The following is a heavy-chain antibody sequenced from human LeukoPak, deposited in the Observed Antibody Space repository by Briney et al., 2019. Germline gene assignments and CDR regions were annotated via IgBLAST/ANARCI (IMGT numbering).Heavy chain of an antibody. CDR3: ARAQWELPPDY. CDR1: GFTFCSYW. J-gene: IGHJ4*02. CDR2: IKNEGSDT. V-gene: IGHV3-74*01. D-gene: IGHD1-26*01. Sequence: GGSLRLSCAASGFTFCSYWMHWVRQAPGKGLVWVSRIKNEGSDTRYADSVKGRFTISRDNAKNTLYLQMNSLRAEDTAVYYCARAQWELPPDYWGQGTLVTVSS.